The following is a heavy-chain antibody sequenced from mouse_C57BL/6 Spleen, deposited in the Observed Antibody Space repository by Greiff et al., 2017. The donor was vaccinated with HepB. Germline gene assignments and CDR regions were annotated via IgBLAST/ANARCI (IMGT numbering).Heavy chain of an antibody. J-gene: IGHJ4*01. CDR2: IYPSDSET. Sequence: QVQVQQPGAELVRPGSSVKLSCKASGYTFTSYWMDWVKQRPGQGLEWIGNIYPSDSETHYNQKFKDKATLTVDKSSSTAYMQLSSLTSEDSAVYYCAREGGFYYAMDYWGQGTSVTVSS. CDR1: GYTFTSYW. V-gene: IGHV1-61*01. CDR3: AREGGFYYAMDY.